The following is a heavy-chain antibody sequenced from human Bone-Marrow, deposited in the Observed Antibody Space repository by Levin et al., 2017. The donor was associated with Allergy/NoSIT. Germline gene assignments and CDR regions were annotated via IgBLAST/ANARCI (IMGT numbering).Heavy chain of an antibody. J-gene: IGHJ6*02. V-gene: IGHV3-30*18. Sequence: SCAASGFTFSSYGMHWVRQAPGKGLEWVAVISYDGNNDYYADSVTGRFTISRDNSKSTLYLQMSSLRAEDTAVYYCAKVRLSSRYYDYYYGMDGWGQGTTVTVS. D-gene: IGHD6-13*01. CDR2: ISYDGNND. CDR3: AKVRLSSRYYDYYYGMDG. CDR1: GFTFSSYG.